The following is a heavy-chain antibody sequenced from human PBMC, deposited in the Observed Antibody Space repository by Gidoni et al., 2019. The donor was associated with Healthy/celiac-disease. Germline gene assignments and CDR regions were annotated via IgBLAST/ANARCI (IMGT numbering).Heavy chain of an antibody. CDR1: GFTFSSDA. V-gene: IGHV3-23*04. CDR3: AKENLGYCSGGSCDDAFDI. D-gene: IGHD2-15*01. J-gene: IGHJ3*02. Sequence: EVQLVESGGGLVQPGGSLRLSCPAAGFTFSSDAMSWVRQAPGKGLEWVSAISGSGGSTYYADSVKGRFTISRDNSKNTLYLQMNSLRAEDTAVYYCAKENLGYCSGGSCDDAFDIWGQGTMVTVSS. CDR2: ISGSGGST.